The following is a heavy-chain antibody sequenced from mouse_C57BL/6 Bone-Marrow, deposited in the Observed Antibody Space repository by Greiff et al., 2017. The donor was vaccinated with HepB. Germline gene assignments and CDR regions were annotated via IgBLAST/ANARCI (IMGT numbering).Heavy chain of an antibody. V-gene: IGHV1-82*01. CDR1: GYAFSSSW. J-gene: IGHJ3*01. D-gene: IGHD1-1*01. CDR3: ARGDDYYGSSPAY. Sequence: QVQLKESGPELVKPGASVKISCKASGYAFSSSWMNWVKQRPGKGLEWIGRIYPGDGDTNYNGKFKGKATLTADKSSSTAYMQLSSLTSEDSAVYFCARGDDYYGSSPAYWGQGTLVTVSA. CDR2: IYPGDGDT.